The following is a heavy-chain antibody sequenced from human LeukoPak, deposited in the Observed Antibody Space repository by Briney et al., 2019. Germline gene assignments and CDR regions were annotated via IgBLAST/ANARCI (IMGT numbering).Heavy chain of an antibody. CDR3: ATQTRYSSSWDY. Sequence: GESLKISCKGSAYSFTTYWIGWVRQMPGKGLEWMGIIYPGDSDTRYSPSFQGKVTISADKSINTAYLHWSSLKASDTAMYYCATQTRYSSSWDYWGQGTLVTVSS. CDR2: IYPGDSDT. D-gene: IGHD6-13*01. CDR1: AYSFTTYW. J-gene: IGHJ4*02. V-gene: IGHV5-51*01.